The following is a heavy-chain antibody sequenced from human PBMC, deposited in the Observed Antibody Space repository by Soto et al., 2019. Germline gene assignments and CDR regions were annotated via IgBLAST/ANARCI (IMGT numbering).Heavy chain of an antibody. CDR1: GFTFSSYG. Sequence: GGSLRLSCAASGFTFSSYGMSWVRQAPGKGLEWVSSISGSGGSTYYADSVKGRFTISRDNSKNTLYLQMNSLRAEDTAVYYCAKASAPGGTYFPLWFWGQGALVTVSS. V-gene: IGHV3-23*01. CDR3: AKASAPGGTYFPLWF. D-gene: IGHD1-26*01. CDR2: ISGSGGST. J-gene: IGHJ4*02.